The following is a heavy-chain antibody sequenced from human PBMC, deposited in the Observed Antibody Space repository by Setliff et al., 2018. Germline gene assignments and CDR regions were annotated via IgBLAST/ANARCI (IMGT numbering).Heavy chain of an antibody. V-gene: IGHV4-39*07. Sequence: PSETLSLTCTVSGGSISSSSHYWGWNRQPTGKGLEWIGSIYYTGSTYYNPSLQSRVTMSVDTSKRQFYLKLGSATAADTAVYYCASDMGRPSYFEYWGRGTLVTVSS. J-gene: IGHJ4*02. CDR3: ASDMGRPSYFEY. CDR1: GGSISSSSHY. CDR2: IYYTGST. D-gene: IGHD1-1*01.